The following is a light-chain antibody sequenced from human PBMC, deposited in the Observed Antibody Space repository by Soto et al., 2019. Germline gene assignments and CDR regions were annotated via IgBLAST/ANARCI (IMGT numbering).Light chain of an antibody. CDR3: LQALQTRWT. V-gene: IGKV2-28*01. CDR1: ESLLHSNGNNY. Sequence: DIVISQSPLSLHVTPGEPASISCRSSESLLHSNGNNYLAWYLQKPGQSPQLLIYLASTRASGVPDRFSGSGSGTDFTLTISRVEAEDVGVYYCLQALQTRWTFGQGTKVDIK. CDR2: LAS. J-gene: IGKJ1*01.